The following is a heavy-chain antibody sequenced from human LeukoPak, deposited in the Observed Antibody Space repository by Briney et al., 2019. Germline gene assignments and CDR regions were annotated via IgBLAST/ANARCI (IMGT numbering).Heavy chain of an antibody. CDR1: GGTFSSYA. CDR3: ARDNLLNNFDY. V-gene: IGHV1-2*02. CDR2: INPNSGGT. Sequence: ASVKVSCKASGGTFSSYAISWVRQAPGQGLEWMGWINPNSGGTNYAQKFQGRVTMTRDTSISTAYMELSRLRSDDTAVYYCARDNLLNNFDYWGQGTLVTVSS. J-gene: IGHJ4*02. D-gene: IGHD1-14*01.